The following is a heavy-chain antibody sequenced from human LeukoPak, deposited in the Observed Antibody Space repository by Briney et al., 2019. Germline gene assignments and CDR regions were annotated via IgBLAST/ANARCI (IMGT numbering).Heavy chain of an antibody. CDR2: FNPSGGST. CDR3: ARGRPLVVPAADYKNWFDP. V-gene: IGHV1-46*01. J-gene: IGHJ5*02. Sequence: ASVKVSCKASGYTFTSYYMHWVRQAPGQGLEWMGIFNPSGGSTSYAQKFQGRVTMTRDTSTSTVYMELSSLRSEDTAVYYCARGRPLVVPAADYKNWFDPWGQGTLVTVSS. D-gene: IGHD2-2*01. CDR1: GYTFTSYY.